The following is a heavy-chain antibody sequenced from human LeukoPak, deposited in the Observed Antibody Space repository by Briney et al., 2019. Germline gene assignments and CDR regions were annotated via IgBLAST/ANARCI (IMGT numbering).Heavy chain of an antibody. Sequence: GRSLRLSCAASGFTFTSYGMHWVRQAPGKGLEWVAVISHDGSSIFYADSVKGRFTISRDSSKNTLYLQMNSLRAEDTAVYYCARDMNWNSIDYWGQGTLVTVSS. CDR1: GFTFTSYG. D-gene: IGHD1-7*01. CDR3: ARDMNWNSIDY. J-gene: IGHJ4*02. CDR2: ISHDGSSI. V-gene: IGHV3-30*03.